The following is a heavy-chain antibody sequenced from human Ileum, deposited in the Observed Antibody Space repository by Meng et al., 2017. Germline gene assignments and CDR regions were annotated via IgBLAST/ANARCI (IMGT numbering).Heavy chain of an antibody. D-gene: IGHD6-19*01. CDR2: IDPRTGDT. Sequence: QVEVVKSGCEVKKPGGSVTVFWKTFGYTFSDYLMYWVRQAPGQGLERMGWIDPRTGDTRYTQKLQGRVTMTRDTSISTVYMEVTNLRDDDTAVYYCARDLAGLGGYWGQGTLVTVSS. CDR1: GYTFSDYL. J-gene: IGHJ4*02. CDR3: ARDLAGLGGY. V-gene: IGHV1-2*02.